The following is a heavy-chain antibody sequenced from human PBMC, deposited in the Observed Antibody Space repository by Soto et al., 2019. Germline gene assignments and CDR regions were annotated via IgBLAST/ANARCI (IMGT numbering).Heavy chain of an antibody. CDR1: GFSFRSYG. CDR2: IWDDGRTT. CDR3: ARNYGEYEVFDI. D-gene: IGHD4-17*01. Sequence: QVQLVESGGGVVQPGGSLTLSCVASGFSFRSYGMHWVRQAPGKGLEWLAVIWDDGRTTYYADSVKGRFTSSRDNPKNTLSLQMNSLRVEDTAMFFCARNYGEYEVFDIWGQGTVVSVSS. J-gene: IGHJ3*02. V-gene: IGHV3-33*01.